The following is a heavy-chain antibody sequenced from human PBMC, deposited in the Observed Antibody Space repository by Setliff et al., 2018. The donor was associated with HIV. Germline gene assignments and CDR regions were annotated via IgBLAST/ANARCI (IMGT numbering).Heavy chain of an antibody. CDR2: IRSDGSDK. D-gene: IGHD1-26*01. CDR1: GFTFSSYG. CDR3: AKEGDLVGTTYYFKH. Sequence: GESLKISCAASGFTFSSYGLHWVRQAPGTGLDWVAFIRSDGSDKYYADSVKGRFTISRDNSKNTLYLQMNSLRPEDTAVYYCAKEGDLVGTTYYFKHWGQGTLVTVSS. V-gene: IGHV3-30*02. J-gene: IGHJ4*02.